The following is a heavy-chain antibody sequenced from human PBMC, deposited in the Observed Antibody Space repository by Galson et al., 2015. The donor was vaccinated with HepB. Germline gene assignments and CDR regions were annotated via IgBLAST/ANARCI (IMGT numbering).Heavy chain of an antibody. CDR2: ISGSGGST. D-gene: IGHD3/OR15-3a*01. J-gene: IGHJ5*02. CDR3: AKEDWSS. Sequence: SLRLSCAASGFTFSSYAMISHYAMSWVRQAPGKGLEWVSAISGSGGSTYYADSVKGRLTISRDNSKNTLYLQMNSLRAEDTAVYYCAKEDWSSWGQGTLVTVSS. V-gene: IGHV3-23*01. CDR1: GFTFSSYAMISHYA.